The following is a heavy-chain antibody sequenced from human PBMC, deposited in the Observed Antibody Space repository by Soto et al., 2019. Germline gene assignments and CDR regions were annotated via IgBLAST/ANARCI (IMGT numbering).Heavy chain of an antibody. Sequence: ASVKVSCKASGYTFTGYYMHWVRQAPGQGLEWMGWINPNSGGTNYAQKFQGWVTMTRDTSISTAYMELSRLRSDDTAVYYCAKDKGGSYYDFWSGYQPYYYSGRDVWGQGTMVTVSS. J-gene: IGHJ6*02. CDR3: AKDKGGSYYDFWSGYQPYYYSGRDV. D-gene: IGHD3-3*01. V-gene: IGHV1-2*04. CDR2: INPNSGGT. CDR1: GYTFTGYY.